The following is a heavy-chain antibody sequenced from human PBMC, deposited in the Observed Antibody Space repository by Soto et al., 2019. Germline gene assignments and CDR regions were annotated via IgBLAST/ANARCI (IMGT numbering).Heavy chain of an antibody. CDR2: LWYDGSNK. CDR3: ARWGHSSSWSYYYYYYTDV. CDR1: GFTFSSYG. J-gene: IGHJ6*03. V-gene: IGHV3-33*01. D-gene: IGHD6-13*01. Sequence: QVQLVESGGGVVQPGRSLRLSCAASGFTFSSYGMHWVRQAPGTGLEWVAVLWYDGSNKYYADSVKGRFTISRDNSKNTLYLQMNSLRAEDTAVYYCARWGHSSSWSYYYYYYTDVWGKGTTVTVSS.